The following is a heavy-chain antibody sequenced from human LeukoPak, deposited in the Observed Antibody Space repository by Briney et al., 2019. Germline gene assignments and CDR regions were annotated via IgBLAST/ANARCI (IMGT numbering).Heavy chain of an antibody. V-gene: IGHV4-4*07. CDR1: GGSISNYY. D-gene: IGHD3-10*01. J-gene: IGHJ5*02. CDR2: IYNAGRT. CDR3: ARDLPSYYFGSGNIFDP. Sequence: SETLSLTCTVSGGSISNYYWSWIRQPAAKGLEWIGRIYNAGRTNYNASLTSRVTMSGDTSNNQFSLQLSSVTAADTAVYYCARDLPSYYFGSGNIFDPWGQGILVTVSS.